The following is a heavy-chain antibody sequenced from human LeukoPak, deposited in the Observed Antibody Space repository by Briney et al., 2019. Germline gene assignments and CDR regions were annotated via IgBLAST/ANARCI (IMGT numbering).Heavy chain of an antibody. D-gene: IGHD6-19*01. J-gene: IGHJ4*02. V-gene: IGHV1-2*02. CDR3: ARDPSYSSGWGSLDY. Sequence: ASVKVSCKASGYTFSDYYIHWVRQAPGQGLEWMGWINPNSGGTNFVQKFQGRVTVTRDTSISTVYMELSRLRSDDTAVYYCARDPSYSSGWGSLDYWGQGTLVTVSS. CDR2: INPNSGGT. CDR1: GYTFSDYY.